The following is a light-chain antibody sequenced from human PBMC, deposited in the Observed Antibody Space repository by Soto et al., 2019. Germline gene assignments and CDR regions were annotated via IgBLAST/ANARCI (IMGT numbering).Light chain of an antibody. J-gene: IGLJ2*01. CDR2: EGN. CDR3: CSYAGRSTYVL. CDR1: SSDVGSYNL. Sequence: QSALTQPASVSGSPGQSITISCTGSSSDVGSYNLVSWYQRHPGKAPKLIIYEGNKRPSGVSNRFSVSKSGNTASLTISGLQAEDEADYFCCSYAGRSTYVLFGGGTKLTVL. V-gene: IGLV2-23*01.